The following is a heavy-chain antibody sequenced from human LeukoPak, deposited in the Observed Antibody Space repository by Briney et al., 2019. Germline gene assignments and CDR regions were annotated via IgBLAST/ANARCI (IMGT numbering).Heavy chain of an antibody. CDR1: GFTFNNHD. Sequence: GGSLRLSCAASGFTFNNHDMHWIRQAPGKGLEWVAGISYDGRNKYYADSVKGRFTISRDNSKNTLNLQMNSLRTEDTAVYYCAKPRDIDSWAFDVWGQGTMVTVS. CDR2: ISYDGRNK. V-gene: IGHV3-30*18. D-gene: IGHD2-15*01. J-gene: IGHJ3*01. CDR3: AKPRDIDSWAFDV.